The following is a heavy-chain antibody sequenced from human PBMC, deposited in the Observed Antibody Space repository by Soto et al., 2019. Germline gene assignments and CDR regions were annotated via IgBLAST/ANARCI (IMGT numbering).Heavy chain of an antibody. J-gene: IGHJ4*02. D-gene: IGHD3-22*01. CDR1: GGAFSSYA. Sequence: SSLKVYCKAAGGAFSSYAISWGRQAPGQGLEWMGGIIPIFGTANYAQKFQGRVTITADESTSTAYMELSSLRSEDTAVYYCARYYSSGCKAHFDYWGQGTLVTVSS. CDR3: ARYYSSGCKAHFDY. CDR2: IIPIFGTA. V-gene: IGHV1-69*13.